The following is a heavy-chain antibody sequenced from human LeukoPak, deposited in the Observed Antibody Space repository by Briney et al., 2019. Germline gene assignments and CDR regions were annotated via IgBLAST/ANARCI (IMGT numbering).Heavy chain of an antibody. CDR1: GGTFSSYA. J-gene: IGHJ3*02. Sequence: GSSVKVSCKASGGTFSSYAISWVRQAPGQGLEWMGGIIPIFGTANYAQKFQGRVTITADESTSTAYMELSSLRSGDTAVYYCASAPNYSDSSGYYLDAFDIWGQGTMVTVSS. CDR3: ASAPNYSDSSGYYLDAFDI. CDR2: IIPIFGTA. V-gene: IGHV1-69*01. D-gene: IGHD3-22*01.